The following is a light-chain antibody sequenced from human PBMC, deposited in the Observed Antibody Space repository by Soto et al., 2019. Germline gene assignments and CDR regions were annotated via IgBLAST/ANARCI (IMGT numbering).Light chain of an antibody. CDR1: QSISSW. V-gene: IGKV1-5*03. J-gene: IGKJ4*01. CDR3: QQDNSYPLT. Sequence: DIQMTQSPSTLSASVGDRVTITCRASQSISSWLAWYQQKPGKAPNLLIYKASILESVVQPRFSVTGSGTEFTLTISSLQPNDCANDYCQQDNSYPLTFGGGTKVEIK. CDR2: KAS.